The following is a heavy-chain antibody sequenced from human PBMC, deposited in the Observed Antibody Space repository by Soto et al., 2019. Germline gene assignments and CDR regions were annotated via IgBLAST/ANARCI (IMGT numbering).Heavy chain of an antibody. CDR3: ARDYGSGSYYSWFDP. CDR2: IYYSGST. V-gene: IGHV4-31*03. J-gene: IGHJ5*02. D-gene: IGHD3-10*01. CDR1: GGSISSGGYY. Sequence: LSLTCTVSGGSISSGGYYWSWIRQHPGKGLEWIGYIYYSGSTYYNPSLKSRVTISVDTSKNQFSLKLSSVTAADTAVYYCARDYGSGSYYSWFDPWGQGTLVTVSS.